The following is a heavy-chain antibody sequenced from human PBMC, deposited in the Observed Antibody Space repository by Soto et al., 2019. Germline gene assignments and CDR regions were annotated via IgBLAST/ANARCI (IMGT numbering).Heavy chain of an antibody. J-gene: IGHJ6*02. D-gene: IGHD2-2*01. CDR3: GAGDQYYAMGV. CDR2: ISYDGSNK. CDR1: GITISNYF. Sequence: HVQLVESVGGVVQPGRSLRVSCAASGITISNYFMYWVRQAPGKGLEWVAAISYDGSNKHYSDSVKGRFTISRDNSKNTLFLEMISLRDEDTAVYYCGAGDQYYAMGVWGQGTTVAVSS. V-gene: IGHV3-30-3*01.